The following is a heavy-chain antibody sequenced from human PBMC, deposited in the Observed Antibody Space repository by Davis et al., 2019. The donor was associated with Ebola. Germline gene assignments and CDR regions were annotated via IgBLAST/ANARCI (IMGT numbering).Heavy chain of an antibody. D-gene: IGHD1-26*01. V-gene: IGHV1-18*01. CDR1: GYTFTSYG. Sequence: ASVKVSCKASGYTFTSYGISWVRQASGQGLEWLGWISGYSGDTKYEQKVQDRVTLTTDTSTNTAYMELRSLRSDDTAVYYCATAAGERLDHFDSWGQGSLVTVSS. CDR3: ATAAGERLDHFDS. J-gene: IGHJ4*02. CDR2: ISGYSGDT.